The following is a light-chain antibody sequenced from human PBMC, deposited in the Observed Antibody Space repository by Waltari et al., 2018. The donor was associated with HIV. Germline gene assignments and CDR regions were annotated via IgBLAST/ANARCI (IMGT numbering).Light chain of an antibody. CDR3: QQSVTYPST. V-gene: IGKV1-9*01. CDR2: GAS. CDR1: VAISDY. Sequence: DLQLTQSPSFLSAAVGDRVTITCRANVAISDYVVWYQQKPGTAPKLLIYGASTLQRGVPSRFSGSGSGTDFILTINSLQPEDFVTYYCQQSVTYPSTFGQGTRLEIK. J-gene: IGKJ5*01.